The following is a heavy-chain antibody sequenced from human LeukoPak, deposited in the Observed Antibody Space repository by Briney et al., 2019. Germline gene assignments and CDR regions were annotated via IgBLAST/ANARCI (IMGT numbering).Heavy chain of an antibody. CDR1: GYSISSGYY. J-gene: IGHJ5*02. V-gene: IGHV4-38-2*01. CDR2: IYHSGKS. D-gene: IGHD1-1*01. CDR3: ARHPSDWYDVRNDWFDP. Sequence: SXXLSLTCGVSGYSISSGYYWVWIRQPPGKGLEWIGRIYHSGKSYYNPSLKIRLTMSVNPSMNQFSLKLSSVTAADTAVYYCARHPSDWYDVRNDWFDPWGQGILVTVSS.